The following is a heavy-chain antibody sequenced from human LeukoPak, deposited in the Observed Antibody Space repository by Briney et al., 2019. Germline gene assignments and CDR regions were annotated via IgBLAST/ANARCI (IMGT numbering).Heavy chain of an antibody. CDR2: ISGYNGNT. J-gene: IGHJ6*02. CDR3: ARDLYPSLEVADPRGGMDV. D-gene: IGHD6-19*01. Sequence: GASVEVSCKTSGYTFTYYGVIWVRQAPGQGLEWMGWISGYNGNTRYAEKFQDRVSMSRDSSTGTAYMEVRSLTSDDTAVYYCARDLYPSLEVADPRGGMDVWGQGTTVTVSS. CDR1: GYTFTYYG. V-gene: IGHV1-18*01.